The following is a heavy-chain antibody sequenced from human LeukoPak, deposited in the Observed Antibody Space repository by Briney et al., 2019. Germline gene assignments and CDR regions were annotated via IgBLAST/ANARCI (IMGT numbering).Heavy chain of an antibody. V-gene: IGHV3-21*01. J-gene: IGHJ4*02. D-gene: IGHD5-24*01. Sequence: GGSLRLSCTASGFTFSSYSLNWVRQAPGKGLEWVSSVSTGSNYIYYADSVKGRFTISRDNDKNSLYLQMNSLRVEDTAVYYCANQRWQQPFDYWGQGTLLTVSS. CDR3: ANQRWQQPFDY. CDR2: VSTGSNYI. CDR1: GFTFSSYS.